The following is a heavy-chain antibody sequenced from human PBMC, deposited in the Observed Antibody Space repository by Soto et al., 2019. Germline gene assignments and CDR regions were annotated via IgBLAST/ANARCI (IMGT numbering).Heavy chain of an antibody. D-gene: IGHD6-6*01. CDR1: GFTFSSYS. CDR3: ARGVRISSSANY. Sequence: GGSLRLSCAASGFTFSSYSMNWVRQAPGKGLEWVSSISSSSSYIYYADSVKGRLTISRDNAKNSLYLQMNSLRAEDTAVYYCARGVRISSSANYWGQGTLVTVSS. J-gene: IGHJ4*02. CDR2: ISSSSSYI. V-gene: IGHV3-21*01.